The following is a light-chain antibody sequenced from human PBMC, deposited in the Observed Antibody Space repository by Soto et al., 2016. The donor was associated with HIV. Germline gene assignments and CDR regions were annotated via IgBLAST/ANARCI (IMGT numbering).Light chain of an antibody. Sequence: DIQMTQSPSSMSASVGDRVTITCRASQGVSNFLAWFQQKPGKAPKSLIYAASSLHGGVPSKFSGSGSATDFTLTISSLQPEDFAIYYCLQYKSYPFTFGQRDNDWRL. CDR3: LQYKSYPFT. J-gene: IGKJ5*01. CDR1: QGVSNF. CDR2: AAS. V-gene: IGKV1-16*02.